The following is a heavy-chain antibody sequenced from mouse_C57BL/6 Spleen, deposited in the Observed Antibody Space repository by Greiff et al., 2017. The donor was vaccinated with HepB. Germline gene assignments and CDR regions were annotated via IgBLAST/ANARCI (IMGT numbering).Heavy chain of an antibody. CDR3: TRSPRMVTTGCFDY. J-gene: IGHJ2*01. CDR1: GYTFTDYE. CDR2: IDPETGGT. Sequence: VQLQQSGAELVRPGASVTLSCKASGYTFTDYEMHWVKQTPVHGLEWIGAIDPETGGTAYNQKFKGKAILTADKSSSTAYMELRSLTSEDSAVYYCTRSPRMVTTGCFDYWGQGTTLTVSS. V-gene: IGHV1-15*01. D-gene: IGHD2-2*01.